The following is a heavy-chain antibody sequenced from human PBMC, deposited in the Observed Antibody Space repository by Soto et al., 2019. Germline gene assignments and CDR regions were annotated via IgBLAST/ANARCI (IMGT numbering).Heavy chain of an antibody. CDR1: GFTFSDYY. Sequence: VQLVESGGGLVKPGGSLRLSCAASGFTFSDYYMSWVRQAPGKGLEWVSVIYSGGSTYYADSVKGRFTISIDNSKNTLYLQMNSLRAEDTAVYYCARTDDRGFGYYYGMDVWGQGTTVTVSS. J-gene: IGHJ6*02. CDR2: IYSGGST. D-gene: IGHD3-16*01. V-gene: IGHV3-66*01. CDR3: ARTDDRGFGYYYGMDV.